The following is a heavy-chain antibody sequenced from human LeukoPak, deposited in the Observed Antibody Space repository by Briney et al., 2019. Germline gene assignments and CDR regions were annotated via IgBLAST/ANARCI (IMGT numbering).Heavy chain of an antibody. CDR3: ARIYSDYHPNWFDT. D-gene: IGHD4-11*01. CDR1: GFTVSSNY. V-gene: IGHV3-21*01. CDR2: ISSSSSYI. J-gene: IGHJ5*02. Sequence: PGGSLRLSCAASGFTVSSNYMSWVRQAPGKGLEWVSSISSSSSYIYYADSVKGRFTISRDNAKNSLYLQMNSLRAEDTAVYYCARIYSDYHPNWFDTWGQGTLVTVSS.